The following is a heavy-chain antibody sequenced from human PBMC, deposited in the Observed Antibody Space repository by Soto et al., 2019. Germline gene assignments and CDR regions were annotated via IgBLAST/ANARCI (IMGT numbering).Heavy chain of an antibody. CDR2: ISYDGSDK. CDR1: GFTFSSYA. J-gene: IGHJ6*02. Sequence: GGSLRLSCAASGFTFSSYAMHWVRQAPGKGLEWVAVISYDGSDKYYADSVKGRFTISRDNSKNTLYLQMNSLRAEDTAVYYCARDANGQNYYYGMDVWGQGTTVTVSS. D-gene: IGHD1-1*01. CDR3: ARDANGQNYYYGMDV. V-gene: IGHV3-30-3*01.